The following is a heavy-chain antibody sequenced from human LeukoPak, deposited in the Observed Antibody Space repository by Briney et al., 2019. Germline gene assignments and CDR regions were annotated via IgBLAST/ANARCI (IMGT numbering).Heavy chain of an antibody. V-gene: IGHV3-9*03. CDR2: ISWNSGST. CDR1: GCTFDDYA. CDR3: AKDVSLGYCSGGSCSAHFDY. Sequence: TGGSLRLSCAASGCTFDDYAMHWVRQAPGKGLEWVSGISWNSGSTGYADSVKGRFTISRDNAKNSLYLQMNSLRAEDMALYYCAKDVSLGYCSGGSCSAHFDYWGQGTLVTVSS. D-gene: IGHD2-15*01. J-gene: IGHJ4*02.